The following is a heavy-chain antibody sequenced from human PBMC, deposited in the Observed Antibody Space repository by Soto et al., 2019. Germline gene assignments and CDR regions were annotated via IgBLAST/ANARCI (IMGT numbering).Heavy chain of an antibody. CDR3: ARDYDILTGPSWSDP. V-gene: IGHV1-2*02. D-gene: IGHD3-9*01. CDR2: INPNSGGT. CDR1: GYTFTGYY. J-gene: IGHJ5*02. Sequence: ASVKVSCKASGYTFTGYYMHWVRQAPGQGLEWMGWINPNSGGTNYAQKFQGRVTMTRDTSISTAYMELSRLRSDDTAVYYCARDYDILTGPSWSDPWGQGTLVTVSS.